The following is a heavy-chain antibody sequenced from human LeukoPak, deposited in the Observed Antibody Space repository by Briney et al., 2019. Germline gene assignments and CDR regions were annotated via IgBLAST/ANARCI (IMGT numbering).Heavy chain of an antibody. D-gene: IGHD3-22*01. Sequence: SVTVSCKASGGSFNSYVITWVRQAPDQGLEWMGRIIPILNVANFAQKFQGRVTITADKSTNTAHMELSSLRSEDTAVYYCTREGVYSPDGSGYHRDAFDIWGQGTVVTVSS. CDR1: GGSFNSYV. V-gene: IGHV1-69*04. CDR3: TREGVYSPDGSGYHRDAFDI. J-gene: IGHJ3*02. CDR2: IIPILNVA.